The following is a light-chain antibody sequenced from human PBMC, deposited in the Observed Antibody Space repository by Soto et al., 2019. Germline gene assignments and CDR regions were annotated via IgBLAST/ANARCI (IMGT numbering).Light chain of an antibody. CDR1: QSVSSY. Sequence: EIVLTQSPATLSLSPGERATLSCRASQSVSSYLAWYQQKPGQAPRLLIYDASNRTTGIPARFSGSGSGTNFTLTIRSPEPEDFAVYYCQMRSNWPPMYTFGQGTKLEIK. V-gene: IGKV3-11*01. CDR3: QMRSNWPPMYT. CDR2: DAS. J-gene: IGKJ2*01.